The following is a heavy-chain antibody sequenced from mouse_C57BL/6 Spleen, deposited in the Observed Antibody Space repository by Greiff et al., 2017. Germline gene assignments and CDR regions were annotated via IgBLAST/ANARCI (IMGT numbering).Heavy chain of an antibody. Sequence: QVQLQQPGAELVKPGASVKMSCTASGYTFTSYWITWVKQRPGQGLEWIGDIYPGSGSTNYNEKFKSKATLTVDTSSSTAYMQLSSLTSEDSAVYYCAIDDYDVGYYAMDYWGQGTSVTVSS. J-gene: IGHJ4*01. D-gene: IGHD2-4*01. CDR3: AIDDYDVGYYAMDY. CDR2: IYPGSGST. V-gene: IGHV1-55*01. CDR1: GYTFTSYW.